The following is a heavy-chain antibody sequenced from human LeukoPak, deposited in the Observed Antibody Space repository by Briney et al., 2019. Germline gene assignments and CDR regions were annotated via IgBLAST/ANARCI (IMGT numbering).Heavy chain of an antibody. J-gene: IGHJ3*02. Sequence: PGGSLRLSCAASGFTFSSYWMHWVRQAPGKGLVWVSRINSDGSSTSYADSGKGRFTISRDNAKNTLYLQMNSLRAEDTAVYYCARGPGSLDAFDIWGQGTMVTVSS. V-gene: IGHV3-74*01. CDR1: GFTFSSYW. CDR2: INSDGSST. CDR3: ARGPGSLDAFDI.